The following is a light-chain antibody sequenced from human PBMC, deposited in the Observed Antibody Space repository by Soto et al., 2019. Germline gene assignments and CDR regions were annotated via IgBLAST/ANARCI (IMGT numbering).Light chain of an antibody. V-gene: IGKV3-20*01. CDR3: LQHSTSLRP. J-gene: IGKJ2*01. CDR2: GPS. Sequence: VLAHGPGRISLWTAEKATISCRASQSVTSNYLAWYQQTPGQAPRLLIYGPSSRTTGIPDRFSGSGSGTDFSLTISRLRHEYFAADSFLQHSTSLRPFGRGTKVDIK. CDR1: QSVTSNY.